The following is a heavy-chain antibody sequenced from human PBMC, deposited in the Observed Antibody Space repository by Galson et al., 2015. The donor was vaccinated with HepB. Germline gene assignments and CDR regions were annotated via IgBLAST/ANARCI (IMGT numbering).Heavy chain of an antibody. D-gene: IGHD3-10*01. V-gene: IGHV3-66*01. CDR1: GFTVSSNY. J-gene: IGHJ6*02. CDR2: IYSGGST. CDR3: ARSYGSGSYYTSYGMDV. Sequence: SLRLSCAASGFTVSSNYMSWVRQAPGKGLEWVSVIYSGGSTYYADSVKGRFTISRDNSKNTLYLQMNSLRAEDTAVYYFARSYGSGSYYTSYGMDVWGQGTTVTVSS.